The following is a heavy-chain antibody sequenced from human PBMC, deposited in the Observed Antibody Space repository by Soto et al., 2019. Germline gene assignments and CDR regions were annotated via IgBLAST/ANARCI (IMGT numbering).Heavy chain of an antibody. J-gene: IGHJ4*02. CDR1: GGSISSSNW. CDR2: IYHSGST. V-gene: IGHV4-4*02. D-gene: IGHD1-7*01. CDR3: ARDRPGTPDYYFDY. Sequence: QVQLQESGPGLVKPSGTLSLTCAVSGGSISSSNWWSWVRQPPGKGLEWIGEIYHSGSTNYNPSLTRRVTISVDKSKNQFSLKLSSVTAADTAVYYCARDRPGTPDYYFDYWGQGTLVTVSS.